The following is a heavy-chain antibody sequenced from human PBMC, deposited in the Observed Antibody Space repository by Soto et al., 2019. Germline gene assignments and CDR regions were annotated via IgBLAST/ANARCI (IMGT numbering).Heavy chain of an antibody. J-gene: IGHJ5*02. CDR2: IYYSGST. CDR3: ARTVTTKSVGCWFDP. Sequence: SETLSLTCTVSGGCISSGDYYWSWIRQPPGKGLEWIGYIYYSGSTNYNASLKSRVTISVDTSKYKFSLKLSSVTAADTAVYYCARTVTTKSVGCWFDPWGQGTLVTVSS. CDR1: GGCISSGDYY. V-gene: IGHV4-61*08. D-gene: IGHD4-17*01.